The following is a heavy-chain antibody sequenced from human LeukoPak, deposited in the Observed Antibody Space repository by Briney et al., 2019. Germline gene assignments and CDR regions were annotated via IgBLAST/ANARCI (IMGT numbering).Heavy chain of an antibody. CDR2: ISWNSGSI. CDR3: AKEEMATIQSPFDY. V-gene: IGHV3-9*01. D-gene: IGHD5-24*01. J-gene: IGHJ4*02. Sequence: GRSLSLSCAASGFTFDDYAMHWVRQAPGKGLEWVSGISWNSGSIGYADSVRGRFTNSRHNANNSLYLQMNGLRAEDTAWYYCAKEEMATIQSPFDYWGQRTLVTVSS. CDR1: GFTFDDYA.